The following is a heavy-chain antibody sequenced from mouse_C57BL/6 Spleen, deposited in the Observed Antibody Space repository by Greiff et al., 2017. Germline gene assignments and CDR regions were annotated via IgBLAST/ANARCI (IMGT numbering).Heavy chain of an antibody. CDR1: GYAFSSYW. CDR3: ARGVTTLYYYAMDY. CDR2: IYPGDGDT. D-gene: IGHD2-5*01. V-gene: IGHV1-80*01. Sequence: QVQLKQSGAELVKPGASVKISCKASGYAFSSYWMNWVKQRPGKGLEWIGQIYPGDGDTNYNGKFKGKATLTADKSSSTAYMQLSGLTSEDSAVYFCARGVTTLYYYAMDYWGQGTSVTVSS. J-gene: IGHJ4*01.